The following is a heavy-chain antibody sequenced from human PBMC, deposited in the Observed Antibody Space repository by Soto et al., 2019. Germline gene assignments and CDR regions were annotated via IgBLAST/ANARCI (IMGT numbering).Heavy chain of an antibody. D-gene: IGHD5-12*01. CDR1: GGTFSSYA. V-gene: IGHV1-69*12. J-gene: IGHJ4*02. CDR3: ARGSYDAEGFTLYDSDY. Sequence: QVQLVQSGAEVKKPGSSVKFSCKASGGTFSSYAISWVRQAPGQGLEWMGGIIPIFGTANYAQKFQGRVTITADESTSTAYMELSSLSSEDTAAYYCARGSYDAEGFTLYDSDYWGQGTLVTVSS. CDR2: IIPIFGTA.